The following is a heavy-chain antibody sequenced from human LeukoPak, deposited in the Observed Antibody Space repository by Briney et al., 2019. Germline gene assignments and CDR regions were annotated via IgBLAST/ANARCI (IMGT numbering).Heavy chain of an antibody. CDR1: GYTFTSYV. CDR2: MNPNSGNT. V-gene: IGHV1-8*01. D-gene: IGHD3-10*01. CDR3: ARGEGMVRGVIGVLGY. Sequence: GASVKVSCKASGYTFTSYVINWVRQVAGQGLEWMGWMNPNSGNTDYAQKFQGRVTMTRNTSRSTAYMELSGLRSEDTAGYYCARGEGMVRGVIGVLGYWGQGTLVTVSS. J-gene: IGHJ4*01.